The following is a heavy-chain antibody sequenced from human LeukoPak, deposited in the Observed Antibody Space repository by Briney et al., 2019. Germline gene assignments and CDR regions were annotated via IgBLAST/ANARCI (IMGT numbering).Heavy chain of an antibody. Sequence: SETLSLTCTVSGDSICSYYWSWIRQPPGKGLVWLGYIYYSGSTNYNPSLKSRVTISVDTSKNQCSLKLSSVTAADTAVYYCARDFVYCSGGSCYPYWYFDLWGRGTLVTVSS. V-gene: IGHV4-59*01. CDR2: IYYSGST. J-gene: IGHJ2*01. D-gene: IGHD2-15*01. CDR3: ARDFVYCSGGSCYPYWYFDL. CDR1: GDSICSYY.